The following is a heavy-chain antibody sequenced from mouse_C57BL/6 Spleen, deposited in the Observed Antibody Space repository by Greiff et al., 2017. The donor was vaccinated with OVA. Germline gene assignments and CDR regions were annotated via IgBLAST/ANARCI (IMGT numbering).Heavy chain of an antibody. CDR2: IDPEDGDT. V-gene: IGHV14-1*01. CDR3: TYYYGSAWFAY. J-gene: IGHJ3*01. D-gene: IGHD1-1*01. Sequence: EVKLLESGAELVRPGASVKLSCTASGFNIKDYYMHWVKQRPEQGLEWIGRIDPEDGDTEYAPKFQGKATMTADTTANTAYLQLSSLTSGGTAVYYCTYYYGSAWFAYWGQGTLVTVSA. CDR1: GFNIKDYY.